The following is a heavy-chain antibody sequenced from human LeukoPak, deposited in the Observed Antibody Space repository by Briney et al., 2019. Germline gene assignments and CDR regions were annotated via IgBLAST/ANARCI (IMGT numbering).Heavy chain of an antibody. D-gene: IGHD3-10*01. CDR3: ARPYYYGSQIDY. Sequence: SETLSLTCTVSGYSISSGYYWGWIRQPPGKGLEWIGSIYHSGSTYYNPSLKSRVTISVDTSKNQFSLKLSSVTAADTAVYYCARPYYYGSQIDYWGQGTLVTVSS. CDR2: IYHSGST. J-gene: IGHJ4*02. CDR1: GYSISSGYY. V-gene: IGHV4-38-2*02.